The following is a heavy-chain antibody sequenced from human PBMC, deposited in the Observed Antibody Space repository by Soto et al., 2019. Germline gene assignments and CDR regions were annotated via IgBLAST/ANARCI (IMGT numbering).Heavy chain of an antibody. J-gene: IGHJ6*03. CDR3: ARQGFGALHGIVDV. Sequence: SETLSLTCTVSGGSISNYYWSWFRQTPGKGLEWIGYVHDSWGSNYNPSLKSRVAISLDTSKSQFSLKLTSVTATDTAVYYCARQGFGALHGIVDVWGKGTKVTV. CDR1: GGSISNYY. CDR2: VHDSWGS. V-gene: IGHV4-59*08. D-gene: IGHD3-10*01.